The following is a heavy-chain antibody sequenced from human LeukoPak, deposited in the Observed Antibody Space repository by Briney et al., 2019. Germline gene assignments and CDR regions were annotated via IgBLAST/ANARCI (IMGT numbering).Heavy chain of an antibody. CDR1: GFTFSSYA. J-gene: IGHJ4*02. CDR3: ARAGIAARLLDY. D-gene: IGHD6-6*01. Sequence: GGSLRLSCAASGFTFSSYAMSWVRQAPGKGLEWVSAISGSGGSTYYADSVKGRFTISRDNAKNSLYLQMNSLRAEDTAVYYCARAGIAARLLDYWGQGTLVTVSS. CDR2: ISGSGGST. V-gene: IGHV3-23*01.